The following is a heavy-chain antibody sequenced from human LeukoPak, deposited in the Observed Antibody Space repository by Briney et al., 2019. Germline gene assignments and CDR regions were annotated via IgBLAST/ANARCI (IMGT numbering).Heavy chain of an antibody. CDR2: IYYSGST. CDR3: ARNLVRGVPLDY. Sequence: SETLSLTCTVSGSSISSSSYYWGWIRQPPGKGLEWIGSIYYSGSTYYNPSLKSRVTISVDTSKNQFSLKLSSVTAADTAVYYCARNLVRGVPLDYWGQGTLVTVSS. J-gene: IGHJ4*02. V-gene: IGHV4-39*01. D-gene: IGHD3-10*01. CDR1: GSSISSSSYY.